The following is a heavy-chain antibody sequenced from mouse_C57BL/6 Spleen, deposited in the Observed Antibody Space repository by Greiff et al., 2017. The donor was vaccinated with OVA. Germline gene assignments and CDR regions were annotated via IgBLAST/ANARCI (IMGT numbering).Heavy chain of an antibody. Sequence: QVQLQQSGAELMQPGASVKLSCKATGYTFTGYWIEWVKQRPGHGLEWIGEILPGSGSTNYNEKFKGKATFTADTSSNTAYMQLSSLTTEDAAIYYCARIKDYYGSSHYAMDYWGQGTSVTVSS. V-gene: IGHV1-9*01. J-gene: IGHJ4*01. CDR1: GYTFTGYW. D-gene: IGHD1-1*01. CDR3: ARIKDYYGSSHYAMDY. CDR2: ILPGSGST.